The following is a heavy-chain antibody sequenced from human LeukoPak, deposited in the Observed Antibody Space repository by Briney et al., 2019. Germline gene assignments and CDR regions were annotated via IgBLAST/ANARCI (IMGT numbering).Heavy chain of an antibody. D-gene: IGHD3-22*01. J-gene: IGHJ3*02. V-gene: IGHV3-21*01. CDR3: ARAAIEVDAFDI. CDR2: ISGSSSYI. Sequence: GGSLRLSCAASGFTFSSYSMNWVRQAPGKGLEWVSSISGSSSYIYYADSVKGRFTISRDNAKNSLYLQMNSLRAEDTAVYYCARAAIEVDAFDIWGQGTMVTVSS. CDR1: GFTFSSYS.